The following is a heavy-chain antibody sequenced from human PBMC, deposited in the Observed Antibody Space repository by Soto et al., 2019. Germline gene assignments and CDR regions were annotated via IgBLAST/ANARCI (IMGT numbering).Heavy chain of an antibody. J-gene: IGHJ2*01. CDR1: GYTFSSYS. D-gene: IGHD4-17*01. CDR3: ARAVYGGNSGSWYSDL. V-gene: IGHV1-18*01. CDR2: ISAYNGNT. Sequence: QAQLEQSGPEVKKPGASVNVSCKASGYTFSSYSISWVRQAPGQGLEWMGWISAYNGNTNYAQKLKGRVTMTRVTYTKTVNMELRSLTSDDTAVYYCARAVYGGNSGSWYSDLWGRGTLVTVSS.